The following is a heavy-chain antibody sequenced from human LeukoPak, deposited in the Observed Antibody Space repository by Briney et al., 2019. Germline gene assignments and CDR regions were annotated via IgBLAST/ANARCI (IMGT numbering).Heavy chain of an antibody. Sequence: GGSLSLSCAAPGFSFSSDRLSWLRQAPRKWLAGAANIKPDRSDKYYVDSVKGRSTTSRDNAKNSLYLQMNSLRAEDTAVYYCARLGDSSGYYDFWGQGALVTVSS. J-gene: IGHJ4*02. V-gene: IGHV3-7*01. D-gene: IGHD3-22*01. CDR2: IKPDRSDK. CDR1: GFSFSSDR. CDR3: ARLGDSSGYYDF.